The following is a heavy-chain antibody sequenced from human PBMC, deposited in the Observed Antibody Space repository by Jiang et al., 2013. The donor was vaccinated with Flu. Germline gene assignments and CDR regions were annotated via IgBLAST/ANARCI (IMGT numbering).Heavy chain of an antibody. V-gene: IGHV4-39*07. CDR3: ARGRNYGDYDEALYFDY. Sequence: SRVTISVDTSKNQFSLKLSSVTAADTAVYYCARGRNYGDYDEALYFDYWGQGTLVTVSS. D-gene: IGHD4-17*01. J-gene: IGHJ4*02.